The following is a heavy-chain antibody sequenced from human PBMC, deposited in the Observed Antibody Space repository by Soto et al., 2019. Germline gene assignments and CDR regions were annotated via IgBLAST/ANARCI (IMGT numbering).Heavy chain of an antibody. V-gene: IGHV4-30-2*01. D-gene: IGHD2-21*01. CDR1: GGSISSGGYS. J-gene: IGHJ5*02. Sequence: SETLSLTCAVSGGSISSGGYSWSWIRQPPGKGLEWIGYIYHSGSTYYNPSLKSRVTISVDRSKNQFSLKLSSVTAADTAVYYCASSAYCGGECYSAWFDPWGQGTLVTVSS. CDR2: IYHSGST. CDR3: ASSAYCGGECYSAWFDP.